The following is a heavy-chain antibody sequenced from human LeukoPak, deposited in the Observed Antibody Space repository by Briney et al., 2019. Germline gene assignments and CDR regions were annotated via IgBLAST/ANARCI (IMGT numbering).Heavy chain of an antibody. Sequence: GGSLRLSCAASGFTFSSYEMNWVRQAPGKGLEWVSYISSSGSTIYYADSVKGRFTISRDNSKSTLYLQMNSLRAEDTAVYYCAKDPALLRYYYGSGSYLYYFDYWGQGTLVTVSS. D-gene: IGHD3-10*01. V-gene: IGHV3-48*03. CDR1: GFTFSSYE. J-gene: IGHJ4*02. CDR3: AKDPALLRYYYGSGSYLYYFDY. CDR2: ISSSGSTI.